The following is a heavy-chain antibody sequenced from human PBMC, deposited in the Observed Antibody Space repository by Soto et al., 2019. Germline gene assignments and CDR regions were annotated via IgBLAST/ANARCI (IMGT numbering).Heavy chain of an antibody. D-gene: IGHD2-2*02. Sequence: GESLKISCKGSGYSFTSYWIGWVRQMPGKGLEWMGIIYPGDSDTRYSPSFQGQVTISADKSISTAYLQWSSLKASDTAMYYCARHQIVVVPAAIWEAFDIWGQGTMVTV. CDR3: ARHQIVVVPAAIWEAFDI. V-gene: IGHV5-51*01. CDR1: GYSFTSYW. J-gene: IGHJ3*02. CDR2: IYPGDSDT.